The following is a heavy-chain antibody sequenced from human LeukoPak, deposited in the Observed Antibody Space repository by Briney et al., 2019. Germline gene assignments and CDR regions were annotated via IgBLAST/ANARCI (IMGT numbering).Heavy chain of an antibody. J-gene: IGHJ4*02. D-gene: IGHD3-22*01. CDR3: AKRDSSGSYPYYFDY. CDR1: GSTFSSYA. V-gene: IGHV3-23*01. CDR2: ISGSGGST. Sequence: GGSLRLSCAASGSTFSSYAMSWVRQAPGKGLEWVSAISGSGGSTYYADSVKGRFTISRDNSKDTLYLQMNSLRAEDTAVYYCAKRDSSGSYPYYFDYWGQGTLVTVSS.